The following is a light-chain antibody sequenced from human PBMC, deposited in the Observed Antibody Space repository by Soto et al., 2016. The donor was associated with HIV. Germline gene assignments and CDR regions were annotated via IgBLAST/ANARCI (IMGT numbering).Light chain of an antibody. V-gene: IGKV1-33*01. Sequence: DIQMTQSPSSLSASVGDRVTITCQASQDISNYLNWYQQKPGKAPKLLIYGASNLETGVPSRFSGSGSGTDFTFTISSLQPEDIATYFCQQYDDPLYTFGQGTKLEIK. CDR2: GAS. CDR3: QQYDDPLYT. CDR1: QDISNY. J-gene: IGKJ2*01.